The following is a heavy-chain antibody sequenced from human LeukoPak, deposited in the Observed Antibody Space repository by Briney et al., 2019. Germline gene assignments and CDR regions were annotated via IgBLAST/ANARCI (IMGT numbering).Heavy chain of an antibody. CDR2: IYSSGST. J-gene: IGHJ4*02. CDR1: GASISGSNYY. D-gene: IGHD1-26*01. CDR3: AKSGGYGLIDY. V-gene: IGHV4-39*01. Sequence: PSETLSLTCAVSGASISGSNYYWGWIRQPPGKGLEWIGNIYSSGSTYYNASLQSRVTISIDTSKNQFSLRLNSVTAADTAMYYCAKSGGYGLIDYWGQGTRVTVSS.